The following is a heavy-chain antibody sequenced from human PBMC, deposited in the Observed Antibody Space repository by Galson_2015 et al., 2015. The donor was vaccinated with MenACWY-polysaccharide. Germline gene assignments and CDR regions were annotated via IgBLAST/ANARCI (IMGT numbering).Heavy chain of an antibody. J-gene: IGHJ4*02. D-gene: IGHD4-23*01. V-gene: IGHV3-21*01. Sequence: SLRLSCAASGFTFSSYSMNWVRQAPGRGLEWVSSISSSRTSIYYADSVKGRFTISRDNAKNSLYLQMNSLRAEDTAVHYCANSISGGKLEYWGQGSLVTVSS. CDR1: GFTFSSYS. CDR3: ANSISGGKLEY. CDR2: ISSSRTSI.